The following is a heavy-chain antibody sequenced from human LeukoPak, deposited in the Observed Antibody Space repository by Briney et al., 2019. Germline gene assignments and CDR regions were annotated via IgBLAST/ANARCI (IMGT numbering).Heavy chain of an antibody. CDR1: GFTLRTEW. V-gene: IGHV3-23*01. Sequence: GGSLRLSCAASGFTLRTEWMSWVRQTPGKGLEWVSGISGDGDSRYYADSVNGQFTISRDNSKNTLYLQMNSLRAEDTALYYCAKVAGSSGWYGGNAFDIWGQETMVTVSS. CDR3: AKVAGSSGWYGGNAFDI. D-gene: IGHD6-19*01. CDR2: ISGDGDSR. J-gene: IGHJ3*02.